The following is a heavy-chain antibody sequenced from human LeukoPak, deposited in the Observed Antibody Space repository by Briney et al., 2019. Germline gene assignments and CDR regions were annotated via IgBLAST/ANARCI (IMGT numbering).Heavy chain of an antibody. CDR3: ARARAPVNSISSFDI. CDR1: GFTFSSYA. Sequence: TGGSLTLSCSPSGFTFSSYAMQCVPEAPDKGGVGVAVISFGGTDAFYAHPVRGRFTFSRDNSKNTLSLKMNSLSANDRALFYRARARAPVNSISSFDIWGQGTMVTVSS. J-gene: IGHJ3*02. CDR2: ISFGGTDA. D-gene: IGHD2-21*01. V-gene: IGHV3-30*04.